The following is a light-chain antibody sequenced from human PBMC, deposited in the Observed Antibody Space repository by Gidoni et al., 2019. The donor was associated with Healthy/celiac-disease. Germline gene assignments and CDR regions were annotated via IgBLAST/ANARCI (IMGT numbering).Light chain of an antibody. CDR3: QQSYSTPLT. Sequence: DIQMTQSPSSLSASVGDRVTITCRASQSISSYLNWYQQKPGKALKLLIYAASSLQSGVPSRFSGSGSWTDFTLTISSLQPEDFATYYCQQSYSTPLTFGGGTKVEIK. CDR1: QSISSY. J-gene: IGKJ4*01. V-gene: IGKV1-39*01. CDR2: AAS.